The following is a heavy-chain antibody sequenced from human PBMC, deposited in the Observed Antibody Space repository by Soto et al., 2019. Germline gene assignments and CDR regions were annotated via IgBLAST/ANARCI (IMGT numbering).Heavy chain of an antibody. CDR1: GGSISSFY. J-gene: IGHJ4*02. CDR2: IYYSGST. CDR3: ATHRAGMGGFFDY. D-gene: IGHD3-16*01. V-gene: IGHV4-59*08. Sequence: SETLSLTCSVSGGSISSFYWSWIRQPPGKGLEWIGYIYYSGSTNYNPSLKSRVTMSVDTSRNQFSLKLTSVTAADTAVYYCATHRAGMGGFFDYWGQGTLVTVSS.